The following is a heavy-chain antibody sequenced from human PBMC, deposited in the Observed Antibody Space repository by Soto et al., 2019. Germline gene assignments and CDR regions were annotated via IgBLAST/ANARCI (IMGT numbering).Heavy chain of an antibody. CDR1: GFTFSSYA. Sequence: EVQLLESGGGLVQPGGSLRLSCAASGFTFSSYAMSWVRQAPGKGLGWVSAISGSGGTTYYADSVKGRFTISRDNSNNTLYMQMNSLRAEDTAVYYCAKAPTNYGDYVYYYYGMDVWGQGTTVTVSS. D-gene: IGHD4-17*01. J-gene: IGHJ6*02. CDR3: AKAPTNYGDYVYYYYGMDV. CDR2: ISGSGGTT. V-gene: IGHV3-23*01.